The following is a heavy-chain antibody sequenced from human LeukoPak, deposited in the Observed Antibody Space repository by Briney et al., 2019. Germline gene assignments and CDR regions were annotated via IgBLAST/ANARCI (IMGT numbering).Heavy chain of an antibody. CDR2: ITGSRGTT. D-gene: IGHD1-14*01. CDR3: ARTVSYYYGMDV. V-gene: IGHV3-23*01. J-gene: IGHJ6*02. Sequence: GGSLRLSCEASGFAFSSYAMNWVRQAPGKGLEWVSGITGSRGTTNYADSVKGRFTISRDNSKNTLYLQMNSLRAEDTAVYYCARTVSYYYGMDVWGQGTTVTVSS. CDR1: GFAFSSYA.